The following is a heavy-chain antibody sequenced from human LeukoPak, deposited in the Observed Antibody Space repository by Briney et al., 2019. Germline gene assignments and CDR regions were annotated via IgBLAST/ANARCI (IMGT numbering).Heavy chain of an antibody. D-gene: IGHD1-26*01. Sequence: SVKVSCKASGGTFSNYAISWVRQAPGQGLEWMGGIIPLLDTADYAQKFQGRLTITADESTSTAYMELSSLRSEDTAVYYCARSRGAQRSAFDIWGQGTMVTVSS. J-gene: IGHJ3*02. V-gene: IGHV1-69*13. CDR3: ARSRGAQRSAFDI. CDR1: GGTFSNYA. CDR2: IIPLLDTA.